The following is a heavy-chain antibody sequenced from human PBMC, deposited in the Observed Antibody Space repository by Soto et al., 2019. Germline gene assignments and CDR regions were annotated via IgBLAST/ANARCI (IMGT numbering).Heavy chain of an antibody. V-gene: IGHV1-69*02. D-gene: IGHD6-13*01. CDR2: IIPILGIA. CDR3: ARGAAGIAVAGPSYYFDY. J-gene: IGHJ4*02. Sequence: QVQLVQSGAEVKKPGSSVKVSCKASGGTFSSYSISWVRQAPGQGLEWMGRIIPILGIANYAQKLQGRVTITADKSTSPDYMELSSLRSEDTAVYYCARGAAGIAVAGPSYYFDYWGQGTLVTVSS. CDR1: GGTFSSYS.